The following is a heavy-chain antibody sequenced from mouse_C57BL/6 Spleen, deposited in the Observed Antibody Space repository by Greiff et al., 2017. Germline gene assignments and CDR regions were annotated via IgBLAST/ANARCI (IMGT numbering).Heavy chain of an antibody. D-gene: IGHD4-1*01. CDR2: IYPSDSET. Sequence: QVQLQQPGAELVRPGSSVKLSCKASGYTFTSYWMDWVKQRPGQGLEWIGNIYPSDSETHYNQKFKDKATLTVDKSSSTAYMQLSSLTSEDSAVYYCARAPWDGFAYWGQGTLVTVSA. J-gene: IGHJ3*01. CDR1: GYTFTSYW. CDR3: ARAPWDGFAY. V-gene: IGHV1-61*01.